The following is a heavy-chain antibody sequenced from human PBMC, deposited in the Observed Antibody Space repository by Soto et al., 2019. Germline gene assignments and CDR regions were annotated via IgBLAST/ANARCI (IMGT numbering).Heavy chain of an antibody. V-gene: IGHV4-34*01. Sequence: SETLSLTCAVYGGSFSGYFWSWIRQPPGKGLEGIGEINHSGGTNSNPSLKSRVTISVDTSKNQFSLKLSSVTAADTAVYYCARGGIAARSFDYWAQGTLVTV. D-gene: IGHD6-6*01. J-gene: IGHJ4*02. CDR2: INHSGGT. CDR3: ARGGIAARSFDY. CDR1: GGSFSGYF.